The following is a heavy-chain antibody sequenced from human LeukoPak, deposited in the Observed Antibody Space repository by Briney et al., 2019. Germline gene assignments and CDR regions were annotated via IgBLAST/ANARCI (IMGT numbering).Heavy chain of an antibody. CDR2: IHSGGSDI. CDR3: ARDAHDSSGYYSLGRYYYYGMDV. CDR1: GFTFNTYK. J-gene: IGHJ6*02. D-gene: IGHD3-22*01. V-gene: IGHV3-21*06. Sequence: GGSLRLSCAASGFTFNTYKMNWVRQAPGRGLEWVSSIHSGGSDIYYADSVKGRFTVSRDNAKNSLFLQMNSLRAEDTAVYYCARDAHDSSGYYSLGRYYYYGMDVWGQGTTVTVSS.